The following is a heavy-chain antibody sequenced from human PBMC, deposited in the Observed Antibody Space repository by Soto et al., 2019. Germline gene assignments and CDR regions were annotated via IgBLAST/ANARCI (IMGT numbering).Heavy chain of an antibody. CDR3: ATWAIAVGGEGF. V-gene: IGHV3-48*02. J-gene: IGHJ4*02. CDR1: GFSVSDYS. Sequence: GGSLRLSCTASGFSVSDYSVNWVRQAPGKGLEWISYISSSGDLILYADSVKGRFTIARDIAKNSLYLQMDTLRDGDSAVYYCATWAIAVGGEGFWGPGTLVTVS. CDR2: ISSSGDLI. D-gene: IGHD2-21*01.